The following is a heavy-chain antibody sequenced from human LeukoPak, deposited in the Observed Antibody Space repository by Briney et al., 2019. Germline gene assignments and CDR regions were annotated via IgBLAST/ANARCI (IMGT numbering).Heavy chain of an antibody. J-gene: IGHJ4*02. V-gene: IGHV4-59*12. CDR3: AREGSTDTAMDSYYFDY. D-gene: IGHD5-18*01. Sequence: PSETLSLTCTVSGGSISGYYWSWIRQPPGKGLEWIGFISYSGSTDYNPSLKSRVTISVDTSKGQFSLNLTSVTAADTAVYYCAREGSTDTAMDSYYFDYWGQGTLVTVSS. CDR1: GGSISGYY. CDR2: ISYSGST.